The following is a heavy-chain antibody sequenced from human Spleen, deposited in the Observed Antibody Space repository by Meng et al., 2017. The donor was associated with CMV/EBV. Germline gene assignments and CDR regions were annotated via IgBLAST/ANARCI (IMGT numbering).Heavy chain of an antibody. D-gene: IGHD3-22*01. J-gene: IGHJ4*02. CDR1: GGSFSGYY. CDR3: AKDIGSGYYYTSRPIDY. CDR2: ISGSGGST. V-gene: IGHV3-23*01. Sequence: ETLSLTCAVYGGSFSGYYWSWIRQAPGKGLEWVSAISGSGGSTYYADSVKGRFTISRDNSKNTLYLQMNSLRAEDTAVYYCAKDIGSGYYYTSRPIDYWGQGTLVTVSS.